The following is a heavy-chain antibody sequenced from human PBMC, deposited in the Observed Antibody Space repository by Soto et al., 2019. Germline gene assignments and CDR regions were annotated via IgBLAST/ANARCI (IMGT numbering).Heavy chain of an antibody. D-gene: IGHD4-17*01. Sequence: QAHLVQSGADVKKPGASVMLSCKASGFSFSDYFMHWVRQAPGQGLEWMGIINPRGDMTNYAQRCQGRFSITMEASTSTVYMTLSRIRYQDTAVYYCASDNSPAYGTPAARSWFHPWGQGTPVNFAS. V-gene: IGHV1-46*01. CDR3: ASDNSPAYGTPAARSWFHP. J-gene: IGHJ5*02. CDR2: INPRGDMT. CDR1: GFSFSDYF.